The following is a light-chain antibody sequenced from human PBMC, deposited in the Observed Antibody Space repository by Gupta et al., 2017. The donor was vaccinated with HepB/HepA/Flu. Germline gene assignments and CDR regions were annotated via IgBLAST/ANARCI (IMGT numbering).Light chain of an antibody. V-gene: IGLV1-47*01. Sequence: QSVLTQPPSASGTPGQRVTISCSGSSSNLGSNYVYWYQQLPGTAPKLLIYRNNQRPSGVPDRFSGSKSGTSASLAISGLRSEDEADYYCAAWDDSLSALWIFGTGTKVTVL. J-gene: IGLJ1*01. CDR3: AAWDDSLSALWI. CDR1: SSNLGSNY. CDR2: RNN.